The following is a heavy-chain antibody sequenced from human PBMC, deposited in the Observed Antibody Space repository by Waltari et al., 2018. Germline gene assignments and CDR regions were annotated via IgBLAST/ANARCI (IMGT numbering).Heavy chain of an antibody. CDR3: AKDLGQLWTRGAVDY. Sequence: QVQLVESGGGVVQPGGSLRLSCAASGFTFSSYGMHWVRQAPGKGLEWVAFIRYDGSNKYYADSVKGRFTISRDNSKNTLYLQMNSLRAEDTAVYYCAKDLGQLWTRGAVDYWGQGTLVTVSS. CDR1: GFTFSSYG. D-gene: IGHD5-18*01. CDR2: IRYDGSNK. V-gene: IGHV3-30*02. J-gene: IGHJ4*02.